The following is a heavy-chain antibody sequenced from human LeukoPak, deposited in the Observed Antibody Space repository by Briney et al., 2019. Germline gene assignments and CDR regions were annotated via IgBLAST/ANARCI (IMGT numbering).Heavy chain of an antibody. CDR3: ARSGWYYDILTGFDY. D-gene: IGHD3-9*01. CDR2: IKPDGSET. CDR1: GFSFSNYW. J-gene: IGHJ4*02. Sequence: GGSLRLSCAASGFSFSNYWMSWVRQAPGKGLEWVANIKPDGSETYYGDSVKGRFTISRDNAKNSLYLQMNSLRAEDTAVYYCARSGWYYDILTGFDYWGQGTLVTVSS. V-gene: IGHV3-7*01.